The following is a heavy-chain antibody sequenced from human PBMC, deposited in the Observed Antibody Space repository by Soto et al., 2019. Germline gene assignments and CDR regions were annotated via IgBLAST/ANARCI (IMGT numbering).Heavy chain of an antibody. CDR2: IYYSGSP. J-gene: IGHJ4*02. D-gene: IGHD3-3*01. CDR1: GGSISSGDYY. V-gene: IGHV4-30-4*01. CDR3: ARVELYYDLGY. Sequence: QVQLQESGPGLVKPSQTLSLTCTVSGGSISSGDYYWSWIRQPPGKGLEWIGYIYYSGSPYYNPSLKGRVNISVDTSKNQFSLKLSSVTAGDTAVYYCARVELYYDLGYWGQGTLVTVSS.